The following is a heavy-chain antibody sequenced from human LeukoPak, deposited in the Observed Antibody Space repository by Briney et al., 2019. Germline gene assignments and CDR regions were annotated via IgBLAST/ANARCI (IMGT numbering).Heavy chain of an antibody. CDR2: IYSGGST. J-gene: IGHJ4*02. Sequence: GGSLRLSCAASGFTVSSNYMSWVRQAPGKGLEWVSVIYSGGSTYYADSVKGRFTISRDNSKNTLYLQMNSLRAEDTAVYYCASGGSGWYGTFDYWGQGTLVTVSS. D-gene: IGHD6-19*01. V-gene: IGHV3-53*01. CDR3: ASGGSGWYGTFDY. CDR1: GFTVSSNY.